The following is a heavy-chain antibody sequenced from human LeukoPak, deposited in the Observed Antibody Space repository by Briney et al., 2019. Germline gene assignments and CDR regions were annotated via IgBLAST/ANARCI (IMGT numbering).Heavy chain of an antibody. CDR1: GYTFTSYD. V-gene: IGHV1-8*01. Sequence: ASVKVSCKASGYTFTSYDINWVRQATGQGLEWMGWMNPISGNTGYAQKFQGRVTMTRNTSISTAYMELSSLRSEDTAVYYCARGEMATTSFDYWGQGTLVTVSS. CDR3: ARGEMATTSFDY. CDR2: MNPISGNT. J-gene: IGHJ4*02. D-gene: IGHD5-24*01.